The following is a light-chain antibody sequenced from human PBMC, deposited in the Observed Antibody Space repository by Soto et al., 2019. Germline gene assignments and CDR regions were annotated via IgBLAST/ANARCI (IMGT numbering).Light chain of an antibody. CDR2: GNS. Sequence: QSVLTQPPSVSGAPGQRVTISCTGSSSNIGAGYDVHWYQQLPGTAPKLLIYGNSNRPSGVPDRFSGSKSGTSASLAITGLQPEDEAACQSYDSSLSYVFGTGTKVTVL. J-gene: IGLJ1*01. CDR1: SSNIGAGYD. V-gene: IGLV1-40*01. CDR3: QSYDSSLSYV.